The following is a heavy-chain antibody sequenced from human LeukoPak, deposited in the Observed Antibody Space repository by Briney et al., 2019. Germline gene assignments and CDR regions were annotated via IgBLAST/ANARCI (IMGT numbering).Heavy chain of an antibody. CDR1: GFAFSSQA. D-gene: IGHD6-19*01. J-gene: IGHJ4*02. V-gene: IGHV3-23*01. CDR2: ISDSGSIT. CDR3: AKDARRTNGWYFFDY. Sequence: GGSLRLSCAASGFAFSSQAMGWVRQSPEKGLEWVSVISDSGSITYYADSVKGRFTISRDNSKNTLFLQMNSLRAEDTAVYYCAKDARRTNGWYFFDYWGQGTLVTVSS.